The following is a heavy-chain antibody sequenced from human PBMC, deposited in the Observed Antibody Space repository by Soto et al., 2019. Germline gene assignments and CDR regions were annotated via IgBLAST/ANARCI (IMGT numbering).Heavy chain of an antibody. J-gene: IGHJ6*02. D-gene: IGHD3-10*01. V-gene: IGHV3-9*01. CDR1: GFTFDDYA. CDR3: ANQVGDYYYGMDV. Sequence: EVQLVESGGGLVQPGRSLRLSCAASGFTFDDYAMHWVRQAPGKGLEWVSGISWNSGSIGYADSVKGRFTISRDNAKNSLYLQMNSLRAEDTALYYGANQVGDYYYGMDVWGQGTTVTVSS. CDR2: ISWNSGSI.